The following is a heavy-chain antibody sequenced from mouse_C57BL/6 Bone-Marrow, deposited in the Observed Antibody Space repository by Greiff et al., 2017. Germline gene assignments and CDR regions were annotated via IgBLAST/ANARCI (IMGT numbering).Heavy chain of an antibody. CDR2: IYPGSGST. V-gene: IGHV1-55*01. CDR1: GYTFTSYW. J-gene: IGHJ4*01. D-gene: IGHD1-1*01. CDR3: ARKRGPTVVATNAMDY. Sequence: QVQLQQPGAELVKPGASVKMSCKASGYTFTSYWITWVKQRPGQGLEWIGDIYPGSGSTNYNEKFKSKATLTVDTSSSTAYMQLSSLTSEDSAVYYCARKRGPTVVATNAMDYWGQGTSVTVSS.